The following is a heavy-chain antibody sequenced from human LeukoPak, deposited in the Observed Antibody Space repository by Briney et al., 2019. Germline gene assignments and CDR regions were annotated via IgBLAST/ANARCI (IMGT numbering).Heavy chain of an antibody. D-gene: IGHD1-14*01. CDR2: INHSGST. CDR3: ARGRTAQPGYNWFDP. J-gene: IGHJ5*02. CDR1: GGSFSGYY. Sequence: SETLSLTCAVYGGSFSGYYWSWIRQPPGKGLGWIGEINHSGSTNYNPSLKSRVTISVDTSKNQFSLKLSSVTAADTAVYYCARGRTAQPGYNWFDPWGQGTLVTVSS. V-gene: IGHV4-34*01.